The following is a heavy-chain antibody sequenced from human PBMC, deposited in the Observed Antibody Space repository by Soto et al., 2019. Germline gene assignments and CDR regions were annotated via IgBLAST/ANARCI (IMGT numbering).Heavy chain of an antibody. CDR1: GFTFSSYV. CDR2: ISYDGRNK. D-gene: IGHD2-15*01. J-gene: IGHJ6*02. V-gene: IGHV3-30-3*01. CDR3: ARAGCDGGSCYTLVGLRYGMDV. Sequence: QVQLVESGGGVVQPGRSLRLSCAASGFTFSSYVMYWVRQAPGKGLEWVAVISYDGRNKHYADSVKGRFTISRDNSKNTLNLQMNSLRAEDTAVYYGARAGCDGGSCYTLVGLRYGMDVWGQGTTVTVSS.